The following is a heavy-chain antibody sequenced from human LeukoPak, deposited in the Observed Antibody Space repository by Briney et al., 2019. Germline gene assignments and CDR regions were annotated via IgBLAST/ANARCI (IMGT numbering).Heavy chain of an antibody. D-gene: IGHD3-16*01. CDR2: IYSGGST. V-gene: IGHV3-53*01. J-gene: IGHJ3*02. Sequence: PGGSLRLSCAASGFTFSSYAMSWVRQAPGKGLEWVSVIYSGGSTYYADSVTGRFTISRDNSKNTLYLQMNSLRAEDTAVYYCARDYAIWGQGTMVTVSS. CDR1: GFTFSSYA. CDR3: ARDYAI.